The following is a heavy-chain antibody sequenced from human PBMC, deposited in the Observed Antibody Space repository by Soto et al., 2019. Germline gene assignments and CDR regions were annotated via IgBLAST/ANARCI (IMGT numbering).Heavy chain of an antibody. J-gene: IGHJ6*02. CDR1: GFTFSSYA. CDR3: ARDRVAGHYYYYGMDV. D-gene: IGHD6-19*01. Sequence: QVQLVESGGGVVQPGRSLRLSCAASGFTFSSYAMHWVRQAPGKGLEWVAVISYDGSNKYYADSVKGRFTISRDNSKNTLYLQMNSLRAEDTAVYYCARDRVAGHYYYYGMDVWGQGTTVTVSS. CDR2: ISYDGSNK. V-gene: IGHV3-30-3*01.